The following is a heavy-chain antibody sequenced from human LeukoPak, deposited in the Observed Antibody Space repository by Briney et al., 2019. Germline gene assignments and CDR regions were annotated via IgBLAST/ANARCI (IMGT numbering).Heavy chain of an antibody. Sequence: ASVKVSCKASGYTFTGYHIHWVRQAPGQGPEWMAWINPNSGGTKYAQKFQGRVTMTRDTSISTAYMEMSRLTSDDTAVYYCVKGWDSSGYYAFDIWGQGTLVTVSS. V-gene: IGHV1-2*02. D-gene: IGHD3-22*01. CDR1: GYTFTGYH. CDR3: VKGWDSSGYYAFDI. CDR2: INPNSGGT. J-gene: IGHJ4*02.